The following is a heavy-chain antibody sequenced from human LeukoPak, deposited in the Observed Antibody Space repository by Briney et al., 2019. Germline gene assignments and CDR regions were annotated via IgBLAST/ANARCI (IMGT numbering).Heavy chain of an antibody. J-gene: IGHJ6*03. CDR3: ARDYSAAGLMGPRGYYYYMDV. Sequence: PGGSLRLSRAASGVTFSSCAMHWVRQAPGKGLEWVALISYDGSNKYYADSVKGRFTISRDNSKNTLYLQMNSLRAEDTAVYYCARDYSAAGLMGPRGYYYYMDVWGKGTTVTASS. CDR1: GVTFSSCA. V-gene: IGHV3-30*04. CDR2: ISYDGSNK. D-gene: IGHD6-19*01.